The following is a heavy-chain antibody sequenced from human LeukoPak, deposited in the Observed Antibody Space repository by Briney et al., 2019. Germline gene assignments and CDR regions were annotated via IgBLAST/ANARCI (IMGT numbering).Heavy chain of an antibody. J-gene: IGHJ6*02. CDR1: GFTFGDYY. CDR3: ARDHSDYYYYGMDV. D-gene: IGHD1-26*01. V-gene: IGHV3-11*01. Sequence: PGGSLRLSCAASGFTFGDYYMSWIRQAPGKGLEWVSYISSSGSTIYYADSVKGRFTISRDNAKNSLYLQMNSLRAEDTAVYYCARDHSDYYYYGMDVWGQGTTVTVSS. CDR2: ISSSGSTI.